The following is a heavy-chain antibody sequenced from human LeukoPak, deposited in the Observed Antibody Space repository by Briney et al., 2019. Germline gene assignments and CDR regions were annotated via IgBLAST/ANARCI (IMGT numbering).Heavy chain of an antibody. Sequence: PSETLSLTCTVSGGSISSYYWSWIRQPPGKGLEWIGYIYYSGSTNYNPSPKSRLTISVDTSKNQFSLKLSSVTAADTAVYYCARGDSSVWYYFDYWGQGTLVTVSS. CDR3: ARGDSSVWYYFDY. CDR2: IYYSGST. V-gene: IGHV4-59*01. CDR1: GGSISSYY. D-gene: IGHD6-19*01. J-gene: IGHJ4*02.